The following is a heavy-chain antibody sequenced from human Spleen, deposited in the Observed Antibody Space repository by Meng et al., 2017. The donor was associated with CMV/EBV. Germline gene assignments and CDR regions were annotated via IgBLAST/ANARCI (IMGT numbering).Heavy chain of an antibody. CDR3: AKDPARNLYGGYSHFDY. CDR1: GFTFSRFW. CDR2: IKTDGTYS. V-gene: IGHV3-74*01. Sequence: GGSLRLSCAASGFTFSRFWMHWVRQTPERGLQWVSRIKTDGTYSNCADYVKGRFTISRDNARNTLYLQMNSLRAEDTALYYCAKDPARNLYGGYSHFDYWGQGTLVTVSS. D-gene: IGHD5-12*01. J-gene: IGHJ4*02.